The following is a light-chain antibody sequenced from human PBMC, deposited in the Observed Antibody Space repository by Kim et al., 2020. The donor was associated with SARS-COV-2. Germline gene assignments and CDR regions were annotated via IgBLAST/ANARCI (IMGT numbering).Light chain of an antibody. Sequence: EIVMTQSPATLSVSPGERATLSCRASQSVSRNLAWYQQKPGQAPRLLIYGASTRATGIPARFSGSGSGTEFTLTISSLQSEDFAVYYCQQYNNWPALTFGGGTKVDIK. CDR2: GAS. CDR3: QQYNNWPALT. CDR1: QSVSRN. J-gene: IGKJ4*01. V-gene: IGKV3-15*01.